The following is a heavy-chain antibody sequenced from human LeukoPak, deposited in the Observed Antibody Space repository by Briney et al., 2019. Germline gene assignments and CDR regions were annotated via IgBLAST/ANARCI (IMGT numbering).Heavy chain of an antibody. CDR3: ARVPTSFPAALDY. CDR1: GYTFTGYY. J-gene: IGHJ4*02. D-gene: IGHD2-2*01. CDR2: INPNSGGT. Sequence: ASVKVSCKASGYTFTGYYMHWVRQAPGQGLEWMGWINPNSGGTNYAQKFQGGVTMTRDTSISTAYMELSRLRSDDTAVYYCARVPTSFPAALDYWGQGTLVTVSS. V-gene: IGHV1-2*02.